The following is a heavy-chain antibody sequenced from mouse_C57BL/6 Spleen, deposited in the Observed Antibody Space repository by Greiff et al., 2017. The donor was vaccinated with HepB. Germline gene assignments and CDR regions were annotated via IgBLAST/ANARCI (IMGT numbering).Heavy chain of an antibody. CDR2: IDPETGGT. D-gene: IGHD4-1*01. V-gene: IGHV1-15*01. Sequence: QVQLQQSGAELVRPGASVTLSCKASGYTFTDYEMHWVKQTPVHGLEGIGAIDPETGGTAYNQKFKGKAILTADKSSSTAYMELRSLTSEDSAVYYCTRRLAWYFDVWGTGTTVTVSS. CDR1: GYTFTDYE. CDR3: TRRLAWYFDV. J-gene: IGHJ1*03.